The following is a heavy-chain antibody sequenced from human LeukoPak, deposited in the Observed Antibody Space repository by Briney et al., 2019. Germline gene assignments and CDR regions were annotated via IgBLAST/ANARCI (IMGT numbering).Heavy chain of an antibody. CDR2: ISWNSGSI. CDR3: AKDLGPDVVPAAISYYYYYGMDV. Sequence: PGRSLRLSCAASGFTFDDYAMHWVRQAPGKGLEWASGISWNSGSIGYADSVKGRFTISRDNAKNSLYLQMNSLRAEDTALYYCAKDLGPDVVPAAISYYYYYGMDVWGQGTTVTVSS. D-gene: IGHD2-2*01. CDR1: GFTFDDYA. J-gene: IGHJ6*02. V-gene: IGHV3-9*01.